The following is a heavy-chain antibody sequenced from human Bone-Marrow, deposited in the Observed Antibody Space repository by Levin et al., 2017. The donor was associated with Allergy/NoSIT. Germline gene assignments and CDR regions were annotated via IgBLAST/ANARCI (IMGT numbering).Heavy chain of an antibody. CDR1: GYTFTSYD. Sequence: GESLKISCKASGYTFTSYDINWVRQATGQGLEWMGWMNPNSGNTGYAQKFQGRVTMTRNTSISTAYMELSSLRSEDTAVYYCARYYYDFWSGYMSWFDPWGQGTLVTVSS. V-gene: IGHV1-8*01. J-gene: IGHJ5*02. CDR2: MNPNSGNT. D-gene: IGHD3-3*01. CDR3: ARYYYDFWSGYMSWFDP.